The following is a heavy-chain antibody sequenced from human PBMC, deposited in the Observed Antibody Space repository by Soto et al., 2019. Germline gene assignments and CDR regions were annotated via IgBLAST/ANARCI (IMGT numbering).Heavy chain of an antibody. CDR1: GGSISSGGYS. D-gene: IGHD1-26*01. CDR3: ARLGGSYAVPHFDY. Sequence: PSETLSLTCAVSGGSISSGGYSWSWIRQPPGKGLEWIGYIYHSGSTYYNPSLKSRVTISVDRSKNQFSLKLSSVTAADTAVYYCARLGGSYAVPHFDYWGQGTPVTVSS. CDR2: IYHSGST. V-gene: IGHV4-30-2*01. J-gene: IGHJ4*02.